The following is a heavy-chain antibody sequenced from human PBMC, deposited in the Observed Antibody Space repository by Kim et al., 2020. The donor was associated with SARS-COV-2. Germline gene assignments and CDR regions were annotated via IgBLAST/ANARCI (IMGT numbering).Heavy chain of an antibody. CDR2: ISYDGSNK. CDR3: AKDQEYYDFWSGYSHWF. Sequence: GGSLRLSCAASGFTFSSYGMHWVRQAPGKGLEWVAVISYDGSNKYYADSVKGRFTIFRDNSKNTLYLQMNSLRAEDTAVYYCAKDQEYYDFWSGYSHWF. CDR1: GFTFSSYG. V-gene: IGHV3-30*18. J-gene: IGHJ5*01. D-gene: IGHD3-3*01.